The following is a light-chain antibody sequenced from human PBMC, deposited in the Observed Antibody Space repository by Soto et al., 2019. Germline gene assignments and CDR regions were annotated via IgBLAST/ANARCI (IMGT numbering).Light chain of an antibody. CDR3: QQYNSYSPWT. Sequence: DIQMTQSPSTLSASVGDRVTITCRASQSLTNWLAWYQQKPGKAPKLLIYKASSLQSGVPSRFSGSGSGTEFTLTINSLQPDDFATYYCQQYNSYSPWTFGQGTKVEIK. J-gene: IGKJ1*01. CDR2: KAS. V-gene: IGKV1-5*03. CDR1: QSLTNW.